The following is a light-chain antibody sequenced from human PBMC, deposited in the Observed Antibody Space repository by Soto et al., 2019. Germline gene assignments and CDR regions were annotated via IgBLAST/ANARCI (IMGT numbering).Light chain of an antibody. J-gene: IGKJ1*01. CDR1: QNLGTLY. CDR2: SAS. CDR3: QQYAGSPRT. Sequence: EIVLTQSPGTLSLSPGERGTLSCRASQNLGTLYLAWFQQKSGQAPRLLIYSASRRATGIPDRFTGSGSGTDFTLTINRVEPEDVAVDFCQQYAGSPRTFGQGTKVDI. V-gene: IGKV3-20*01.